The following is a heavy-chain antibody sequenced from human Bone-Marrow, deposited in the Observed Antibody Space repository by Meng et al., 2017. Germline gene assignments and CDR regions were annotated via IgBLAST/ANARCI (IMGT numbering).Heavy chain of an antibody. D-gene: IGHD2-15*01. J-gene: IGHJ3*02. Sequence: SETLSLTCAVYGGSFSGYYWSWIRQPPGKGLEWIGEINHSGSTNYNPSLKSRVTISVDTSKNQFSLKLSSVTAADTAVYYCARDGEYCSGGSCYSVPENDAFDIWGQGTMVTVSS. CDR2: INHSGST. CDR3: ARDGEYCSGGSCYSVPENDAFDI. V-gene: IGHV4-34*01. CDR1: GGSFSGYY.